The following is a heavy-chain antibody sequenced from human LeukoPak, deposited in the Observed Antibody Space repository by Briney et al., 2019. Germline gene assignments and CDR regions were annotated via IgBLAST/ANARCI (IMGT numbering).Heavy chain of an antibody. J-gene: IGHJ4*02. CDR2: IYYSGST. CDR3: ARFNSGSYQHYFDY. CDR1: GGSISSYY. V-gene: IGHV4-59*12. Sequence: SETLSLTCAVYGGSISSYYWSWIRQPPGKGLEWIGYIYYSGSTNYNPSLQSRVTISVDTSKNQFSLKLSSVTAADTAVYYCARFNSGSYQHYFDYWGQGTLVTVSS. D-gene: IGHD1-26*01.